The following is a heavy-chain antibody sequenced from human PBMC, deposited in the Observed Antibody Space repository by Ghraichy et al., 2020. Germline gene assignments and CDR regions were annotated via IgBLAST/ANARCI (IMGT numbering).Heavy chain of an antibody. Sequence: ASVKVSCKASGYTFTNYNIAWVRQAPGQGLEWMGWINAQNGDTNYAQRVQDRVTMTTDTSTSTAYMDLRSLRPDDTAVYLCARATHYYYGMDVWGQGTTVTVSS. V-gene: IGHV1-18*01. CDR1: GYTFTNYN. CDR3: ARATHYYYGMDV. CDR2: INAQNGDT. J-gene: IGHJ6*02.